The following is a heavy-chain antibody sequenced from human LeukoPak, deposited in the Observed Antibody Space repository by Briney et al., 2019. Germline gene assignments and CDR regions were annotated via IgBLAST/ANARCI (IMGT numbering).Heavy chain of an antibody. Sequence: GGSLRLSCAASGFIFSLYAMSGVPQAPGGGLDWVSTISDSGCDTYYADSVKGRFTISRDNSKNTLYLQMTSLRVEDTATYYCAKVPYSDYGSGSTPFMDVWGQGTTVAVSS. J-gene: IGHJ6*02. CDR1: GFIFSLYA. CDR2: ISDSGCDT. D-gene: IGHD3-10*01. CDR3: AKVPYSDYGSGSTPFMDV. V-gene: IGHV3-23*01.